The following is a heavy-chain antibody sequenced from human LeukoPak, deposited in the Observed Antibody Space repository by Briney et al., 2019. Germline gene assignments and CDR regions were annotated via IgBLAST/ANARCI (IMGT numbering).Heavy chain of an antibody. CDR3: ARFYYYDSSGYYYFDY. V-gene: IGHV4-34*01. CDR2: INHSGST. Sequence: SETLSLTCAVYGGSFSGYYWSWIRQPPGKGLEWIGEINHSGSTNYNPSLKSRVTISVDTSKNQFSLKLSSVTAADTAVYYCARFYYYDSSGYYYFDYWGQGTLVTVSS. CDR1: GGSFSGYY. J-gene: IGHJ4*02. D-gene: IGHD3-22*01.